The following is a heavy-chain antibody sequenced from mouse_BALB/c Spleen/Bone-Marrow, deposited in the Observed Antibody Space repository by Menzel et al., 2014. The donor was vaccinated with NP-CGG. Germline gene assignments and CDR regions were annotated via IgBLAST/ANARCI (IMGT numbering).Heavy chain of an antibody. CDR1: GYSITSGYS. V-gene: IGHV3-1*02. J-gene: IGHJ2*01. D-gene: IGHD1-1*01. Sequence: EVQLQQSGPDLVKPSQSLSLACTVTGYSITSGYSWHWIRQFPGNKLEWMGYIHYSGSTNYNPSLKSRISITRDTSKNRFFLQLNPVTTEDTATYYCARRTTVVAPLDYWGQGTTLTVSS. CDR3: ARRTTVVAPLDY. CDR2: IHYSGST.